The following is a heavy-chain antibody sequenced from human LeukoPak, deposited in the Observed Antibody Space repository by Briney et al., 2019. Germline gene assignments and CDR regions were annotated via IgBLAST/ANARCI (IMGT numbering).Heavy chain of an antibody. CDR1: GFTFGD. CDR2: IRSNAYGGTT. J-gene: IGHJ4*02. Sequence: GGSLRLSCTASGFTFGDLNWVRQAPGKGLEWVGFIRSNAYGGTTENAASVEGRFTISRDDSKNIAYLQMNSLKTEDTAVYYCTRYRGYFDYWGQGTLVTVSS. CDR3: TRYRGYFDY. D-gene: IGHD3-10*01. V-gene: IGHV3-49*04.